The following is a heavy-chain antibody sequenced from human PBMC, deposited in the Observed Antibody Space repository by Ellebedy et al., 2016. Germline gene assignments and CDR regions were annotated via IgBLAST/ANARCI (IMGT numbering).Heavy chain of an antibody. V-gene: IGHV1-69*04. Sequence: ALVKVSCKASGGTFNNYAISWVRQAPGQGLEWMGRIIPILGITNYAQNFQGRVTITADKSTSTVYMELSSLTSEDTAVYYCARDGIRFLEWVYKYGMDVWGQGTTVTVSS. CDR2: IIPILGIT. CDR1: GGTFNNYA. J-gene: IGHJ6*02. CDR3: ARDGIRFLEWVYKYGMDV. D-gene: IGHD3-3*01.